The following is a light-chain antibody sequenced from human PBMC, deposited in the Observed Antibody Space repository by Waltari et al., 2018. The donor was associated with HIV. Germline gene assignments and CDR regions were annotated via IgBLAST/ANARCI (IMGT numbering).Light chain of an antibody. V-gene: IGLV1-51*01. CDR2: DND. CDR1: SPNIGINS. Sequence: QSVLTHPPSVSAAPGQKVTISCSGSSPNIGINSVSWYRQLPGTAPKLLIYDNDKRPSGIPDRFSGSKSGTSATLGITGLQTGDEADYYCGTWDSSLSVWLFGGGTKLTVL. CDR3: GTWDSSLSVWL. J-gene: IGLJ3*02.